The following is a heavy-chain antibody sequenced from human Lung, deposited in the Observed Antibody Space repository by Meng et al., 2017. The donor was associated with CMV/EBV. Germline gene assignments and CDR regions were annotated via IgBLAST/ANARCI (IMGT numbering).Heavy chain of an antibody. J-gene: IGHJ4*01. D-gene: IGHD6-19*01. CDR2: VNPVSDDT. CDR1: AYPFSGFY. Sequence: VQLVQSGAEVKRRGASVKIPCQVSAYPFSGFYMNWARQSPGHGLELLGRVNPVSDDTHYAQKFVGRLTVTRGATINTAFMELTSLRPDHTAVYYCAKSSDNGWSSWGPGTLVTVSS. CDR3: AKSSDNGWSS. V-gene: IGHV1-2*06.